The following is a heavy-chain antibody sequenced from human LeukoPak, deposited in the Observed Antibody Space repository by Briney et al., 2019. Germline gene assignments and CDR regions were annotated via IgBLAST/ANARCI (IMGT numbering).Heavy chain of an antibody. J-gene: IGHJ6*03. CDR1: GYTFTGYY. CDR3: ARASRVATMNKYYYYMDV. CDR2: INPNSGGT. V-gene: IGHV1-2*02. Sequence: EASVKVSCKASGYTFTGYYMHWVRQAPGQGLEWMGWINPNSGGTNYAQKFQGRVTMTRDTSISTAYMELSRLRSDDTAVYYCARASRVATMNKYYYYMDVWGKGTTVTVSS. D-gene: IGHD5-12*01.